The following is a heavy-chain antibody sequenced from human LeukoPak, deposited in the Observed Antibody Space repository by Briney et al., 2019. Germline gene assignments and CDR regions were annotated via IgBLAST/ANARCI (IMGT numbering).Heavy chain of an antibody. J-gene: IGHJ5*02. CDR1: GFTFSSYW. CDR2: IKQDGSEK. D-gene: IGHD2-21*02. CDR3: ARENIVVVTAFYRVSWFDP. Sequence: GASLRLSCAASGFTFSSYWMSWVRQAPGKGLEWVANIKQDGSEKYYVDSVKGRFTISRDNAKNSLYLQMNSLRAEDTAVYYCARENIVVVTAFYRVSWFDPWGQGTLVTVSS. V-gene: IGHV3-7*01.